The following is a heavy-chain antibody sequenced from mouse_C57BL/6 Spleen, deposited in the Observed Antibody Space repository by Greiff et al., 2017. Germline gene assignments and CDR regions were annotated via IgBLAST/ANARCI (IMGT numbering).Heavy chain of an antibody. V-gene: IGHV2-2*01. CDR2: IWSGGST. Sequence: VQRVESGPGLVQPSQSLSITCTVSGFSLTSYGVHWVRQSPGKGLEWLGVIWSGGSTDYNAAFISRLSISKDNSKSQVFFKMNSLQADDTAIYYCAKTDDYDEEAWFAYWGQGTLVTVSA. J-gene: IGHJ3*01. D-gene: IGHD2-4*01. CDR1: GFSLTSYG. CDR3: AKTDDYDEEAWFAY.